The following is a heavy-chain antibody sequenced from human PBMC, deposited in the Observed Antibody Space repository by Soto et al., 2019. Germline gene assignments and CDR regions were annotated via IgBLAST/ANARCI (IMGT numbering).Heavy chain of an antibody. V-gene: IGHV1-18*01. CDR2: ISAYNNNT. CDR1: GYTFTSYG. Sequence: QVQLVQSGAEVKKPGASVKVSCKASGYTFTSYGLSWVRQAPGQGLEWMGLISAYNNNTNYAQKLQGRVTMTTDTSTSAAYLELMSLRSDDTAVYYCARVVGALGHWFDPWGQGILVTVSS. CDR3: ARVVGALGHWFDP. J-gene: IGHJ5*02. D-gene: IGHD1-26*01.